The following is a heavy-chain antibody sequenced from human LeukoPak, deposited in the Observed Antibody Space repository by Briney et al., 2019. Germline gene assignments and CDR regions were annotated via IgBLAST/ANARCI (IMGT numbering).Heavy chain of an antibody. CDR3: ARLSGSYFRYFDY. CDR2: IKPDGTTK. J-gene: IGHJ4*02. CDR1: GFPFSSYS. Sequence: GGSLRLSCAASGFPFSSYSMTWVRQAPGKGLEWVANIKPDGTTKFYVDSVKGRFTISRDNALNSLYLQMNSLRAEDTAIYYCARLSGSYFRYFDYWGQGTLVTVSS. V-gene: IGHV3-7*03. D-gene: IGHD1-26*01.